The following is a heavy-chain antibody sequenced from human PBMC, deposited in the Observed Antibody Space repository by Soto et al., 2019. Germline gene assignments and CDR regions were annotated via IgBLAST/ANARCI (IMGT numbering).Heavy chain of an antibody. CDR3: ARRARPDFYYMDV. J-gene: IGHJ6*03. D-gene: IGHD6-6*01. V-gene: IGHV4-59*04. CDR2: FSYSGST. CDR1: GGSISSYY. Sequence: SETLSLTCTVSGGSISSYYWSWIRQSPGKGLEWIGYFSYSGSTYYNPSLKSRVTMSLDTSKNTVYLQMGSLRPEDMAVYYCARRARPDFYYMDVWGKGTTVTVSS.